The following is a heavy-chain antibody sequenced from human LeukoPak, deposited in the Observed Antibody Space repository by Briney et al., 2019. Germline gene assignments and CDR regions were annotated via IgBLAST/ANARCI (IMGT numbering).Heavy chain of an antibody. V-gene: IGHV1-18*01. J-gene: IGHJ4*02. CDR1: GYTFTSYG. D-gene: IGHD6-19*01. CDR3: AKSTRSSGPRGFDY. Sequence: ASVKVSCKASGYTFTSYGISWVRQAPGQGLEWMGWISAYNGNTNYAQKLQGRVTMTTDTSTSTAYMELRSLRSDDTAVYYCAKSTRSSGPRGFDYWGQGALVTVSS. CDR2: ISAYNGNT.